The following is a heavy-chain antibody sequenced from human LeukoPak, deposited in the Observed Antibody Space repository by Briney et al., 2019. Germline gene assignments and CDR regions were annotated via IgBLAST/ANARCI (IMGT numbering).Heavy chain of an antibody. J-gene: IGHJ5*02. CDR1: GGSFSGYY. Sequence: SETLSLTCAVYGGSFSGYYWSWIRQPPGKGLEWIGEINHSGSTNYNPSPKSRVTISVDTSKNQFSLKLSSVTAADTAVYYCARVLLWFGELYSNWFDPWGQGTLVTVSS. D-gene: IGHD3-10*01. CDR3: ARVLLWFGELYSNWFDP. V-gene: IGHV4-34*01. CDR2: INHSGST.